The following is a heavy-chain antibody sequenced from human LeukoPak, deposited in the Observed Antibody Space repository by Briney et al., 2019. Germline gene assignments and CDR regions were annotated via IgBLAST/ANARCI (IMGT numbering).Heavy chain of an antibody. CDR1: GYTFTSYD. Sequence: ASVKVSCKASGYTFTSYDINWVRQATGQGLEWMGWMNPNSGNTGYAQKFQGRVTMTRNTSISTAYMELSSLRSEDTAVYYCARGRYCSSTSCYVGENWFDPWGQGTLVTVSS. J-gene: IGHJ5*02. V-gene: IGHV1-8*01. CDR3: ARGRYCSSTSCYVGENWFDP. CDR2: MNPNSGNT. D-gene: IGHD2-2*01.